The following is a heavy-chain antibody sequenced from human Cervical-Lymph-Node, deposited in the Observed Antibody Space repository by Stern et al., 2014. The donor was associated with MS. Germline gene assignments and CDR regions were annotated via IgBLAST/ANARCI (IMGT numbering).Heavy chain of an antibody. V-gene: IGHV2-70*01. CDR2: LDWDDDK. J-gene: IGHJ6*02. CDR1: GFSLSTSGMC. CDR3: ARIPLGDYEGGYYGMDV. Sequence: QVTLKESGPALVKPTQTLTLTCTFSGFSLSTSGMCVSWIRQPPGKALEWLAILDWDDDKYYSTSLKTRLTISKDTSKNQVVLTMTNMDPVDTATYYCARIPLGDYEGGYYGMDVWGQGTTVTVSS. D-gene: IGHD4-17*01.